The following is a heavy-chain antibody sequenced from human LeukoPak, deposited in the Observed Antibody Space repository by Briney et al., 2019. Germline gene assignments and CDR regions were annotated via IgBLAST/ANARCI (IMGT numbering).Heavy chain of an antibody. Sequence: GGSLRLSCAASGFTFSSYAMSWVRQAPGKGLEWVGRIKSKTDGGTTDYAAPVKGRFTISRDDSKNTLYLQMNSLKTEDTAVYYCSTTYYYDSSEGYWGQGTLVTVFS. CDR1: GFTFSSYA. V-gene: IGHV3-15*01. CDR3: STTYYYDSSEGY. CDR2: IKSKTDGGTT. D-gene: IGHD3-22*01. J-gene: IGHJ4*02.